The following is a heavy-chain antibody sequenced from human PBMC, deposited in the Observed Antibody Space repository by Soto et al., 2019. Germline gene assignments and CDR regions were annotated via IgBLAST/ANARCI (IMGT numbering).Heavy chain of an antibody. CDR2: ISGSGRST. CDR1: GFTFSSYT. CDR3: AKAWGIDY. J-gene: IGHJ4*02. V-gene: IGHV3-23*01. D-gene: IGHD7-27*01. Sequence: GGSLRLSCAASGFTFSSYTMSWVRQAPGKGLEWISTISGSGRSTYSADTVKGRYTISRDNSKNTLYLQMNSLRVEDTAIYYCAKAWGIDYWGQGT.